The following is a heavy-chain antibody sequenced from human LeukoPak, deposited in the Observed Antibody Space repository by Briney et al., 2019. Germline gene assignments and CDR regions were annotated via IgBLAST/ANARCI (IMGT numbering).Heavy chain of an antibody. D-gene: IGHD3-10*01. CDR1: GGTLRRFG. Sequence: SVKVSCKASGGTLRRFGISWVRQAPGQGLEWMGGIIPIFGTANYAQKFQGRVTITADESTSTAYMELSSLRSEDTAVYYCARDHLGSGSYYNGFDYWGQGTLVTVSS. CDR2: IIPIFGTA. J-gene: IGHJ4*02. CDR3: ARDHLGSGSYYNGFDY. V-gene: IGHV1-69*13.